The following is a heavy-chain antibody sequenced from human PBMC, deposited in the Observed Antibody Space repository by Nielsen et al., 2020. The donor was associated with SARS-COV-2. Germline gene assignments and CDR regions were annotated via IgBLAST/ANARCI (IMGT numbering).Heavy chain of an antibody. CDR3: ARARITMIVVVDAFDI. V-gene: IGHV3-21*01. CDR2: ISSSSSYI. Sequence: GGSLRLSCAASGFTFSSYSMNWVRQAPGKGLEWVSSISSSSSYIYYADSVKGRFTISRDNAKNSLYLQMNSLRAEDTAVYYCARARITMIVVVDAFDIWGQGTMVTVSS. CDR1: GFTFSSYS. J-gene: IGHJ3*02. D-gene: IGHD3-22*01.